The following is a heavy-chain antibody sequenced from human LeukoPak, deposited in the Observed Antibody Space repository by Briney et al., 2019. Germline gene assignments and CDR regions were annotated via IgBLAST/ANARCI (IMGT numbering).Heavy chain of an antibody. CDR1: GFTFSDYG. CDR2: IRYDASNK. V-gene: IGHV3-30*02. J-gene: IGHJ2*01. CDR3: AKDFSSSSLGSWYFDL. Sequence: GGSLRLSCAASGFTFSDYGMHWVRQAPGKGLEWVAFIRYDASNKYYGDSVKGRFTVSRDNVKNTLYLQMNSLRTEDTAVYYCAKDFSSSSLGSWYFDLWGRGALVTVNS. D-gene: IGHD6-13*01.